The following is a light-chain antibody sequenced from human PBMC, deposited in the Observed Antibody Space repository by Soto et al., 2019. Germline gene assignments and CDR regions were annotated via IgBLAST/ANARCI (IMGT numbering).Light chain of an antibody. CDR1: QGISSF. CDR2: AAS. J-gene: IGKJ5*01. CDR3: QQLNIDSYPIT. V-gene: IGKV1-9*01. Sequence: IQLTQSPSSLSASIGDRVTITCRASQGISSFLAWYQQKPGKAPKLLIYAASTLQSGVPSRFSGGGSGTDFTLTSSSLQPEDFATYYCQQLNIDSYPITFGQGTRLEIK.